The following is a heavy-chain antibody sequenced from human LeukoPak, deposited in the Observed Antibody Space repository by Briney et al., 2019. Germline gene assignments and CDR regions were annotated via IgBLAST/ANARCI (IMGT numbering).Heavy chain of an antibody. J-gene: IGHJ4*02. V-gene: IGHV4-39*01. CDR3: ARRGRHSSNSFDY. CDR2: LSHIGST. D-gene: IGHD6-6*01. Sequence: SETLSLTCTVSGGSISSGDYYWAWIRQPPGKGLEWIGDLSHIGSTYPNPSLKSRVTISIDTSKNQFSLKLNSVTAADTAVYYCARRGRHSSNSFDYWGQGTLVTVSS. CDR1: GGSISSGDYY.